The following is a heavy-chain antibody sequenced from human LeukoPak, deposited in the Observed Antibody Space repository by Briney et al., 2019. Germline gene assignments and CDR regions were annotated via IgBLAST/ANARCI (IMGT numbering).Heavy chain of an antibody. D-gene: IGHD3-10*01. V-gene: IGHV1-3*01. CDR1: GYTFTSYA. J-gene: IGHJ4*02. Sequence: ASVKVSCKASGYTFTSYAMHWVRQAPGQRLEWMGWINAGNGNTKYSQKFQGRVTITRDTSASTAYMELSSLRSEDTAVYYCARDQLWFGELRHYFDYWGQGTLVTVSS. CDR3: ARDQLWFGELRHYFDY. CDR2: INAGNGNT.